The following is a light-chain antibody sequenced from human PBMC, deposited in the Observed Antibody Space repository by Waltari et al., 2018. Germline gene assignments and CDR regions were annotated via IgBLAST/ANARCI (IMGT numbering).Light chain of an antibody. CDR3: AAWDDSLSVNWV. J-gene: IGLJ3*02. V-gene: IGLV7-46*01. CDR2: DTS. CDR1: TGAVTSSSHY. Sequence: QAEVTQEPSLTVSPGGTVTLTCGSSTGAVTSSSHYPYWFQQKPGQAPRTLIYDTSNKHPWPPARFSGSLLGGKAALTLSGAQPEDEADYYCAAWDDSLSVNWVFGGGTKLTVL.